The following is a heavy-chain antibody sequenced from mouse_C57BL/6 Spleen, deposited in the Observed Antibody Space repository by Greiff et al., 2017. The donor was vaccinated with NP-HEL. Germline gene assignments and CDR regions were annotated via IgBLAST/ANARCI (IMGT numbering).Heavy chain of an antibody. CDR2: ISYDGSN. CDR3: ARVLITTVVADFDY. Sequence: DVKLVESGPGLVKPSQSLSLTCSVTGYSITSGYYWNWIRQFPGNKLEWMGYISYDGSNNYNPSLKNRISITRDTSKNQFFLKLNSVTTEDTATYYCARVLITTVVADFDYWGQGTTLTVSS. J-gene: IGHJ2*01. D-gene: IGHD1-1*01. CDR1: GYSITSGYY. V-gene: IGHV3-6*01.